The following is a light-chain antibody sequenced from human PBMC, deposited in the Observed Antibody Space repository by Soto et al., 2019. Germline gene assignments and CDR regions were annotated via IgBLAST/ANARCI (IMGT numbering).Light chain of an antibody. J-gene: IGLJ1*01. CDR2: AVS. V-gene: IGLV2-14*01. Sequence: QYALAQPASVSGSPGQSINISCTGTSSDVGLYDYVSWYQQHPGKAPQLMIYAVSNRPSGVSNRFSASKSGNTASLFISGLQAEDQADYYCSSYTSDSSYVFGSGTKVTVL. CDR1: SSDVGLYDY. CDR3: SSYTSDSSYV.